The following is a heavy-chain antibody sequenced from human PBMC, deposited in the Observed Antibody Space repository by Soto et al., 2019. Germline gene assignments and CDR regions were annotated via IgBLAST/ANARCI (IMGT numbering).Heavy chain of an antibody. Sequence: SETLSLTCTFSCGSIISYYWSWIRQPPGKGLEWIGYIYYSGSTNYNPSLKSRVTISVDTSKNQFSLKLSSVTAADTAVYYCARDLRWFGESTRAFDIWGQGTMVTVSS. J-gene: IGHJ3*02. V-gene: IGHV4-59*01. CDR2: IYYSGST. D-gene: IGHD3-10*01. CDR1: CGSIISYY. CDR3: ARDLRWFGESTRAFDI.